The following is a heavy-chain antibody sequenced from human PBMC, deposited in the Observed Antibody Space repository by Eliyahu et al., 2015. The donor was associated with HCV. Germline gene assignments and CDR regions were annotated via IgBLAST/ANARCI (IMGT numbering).Heavy chain of an antibody. J-gene: IGHJ3*02. D-gene: IGHD2-15*01. CDR3: ARETPGYCSGGSCYSDGFDI. CDR1: GFAFXAYS. CDR2: ISTDNTI. V-gene: IGHV3-48*01. Sequence: EVQLVEXGGGLVQPGGSLRLSCAASGFAFXAYSMNWVRQAPGKGLEWISYISTDNTIYYADSLRGRFTISRDNAKNSLYLQMNSLRAEDTAVYYCARETPGYCSGGSCYSDGFDIWGQGARVTVSS.